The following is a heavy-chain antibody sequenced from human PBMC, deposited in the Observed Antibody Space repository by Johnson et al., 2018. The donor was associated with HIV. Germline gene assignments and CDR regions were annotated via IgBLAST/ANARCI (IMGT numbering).Heavy chain of an antibody. D-gene: IGHD1-14*01. CDR2: ISYDGSNK. Sequence: QEQLVESGGGVVQPGRSLRLSCAASGFTFSSYAMHWVRQAPGKGLEWVAVISYDGSNKYYADSVKGRFTISRDNSKNTLYLQMNSLRAGDTAVYYCARALPRYDAFDIWGQGTMVTVSS. CDR1: GFTFSSYA. CDR3: ARALPRYDAFDI. J-gene: IGHJ3*02. V-gene: IGHV3-30*14.